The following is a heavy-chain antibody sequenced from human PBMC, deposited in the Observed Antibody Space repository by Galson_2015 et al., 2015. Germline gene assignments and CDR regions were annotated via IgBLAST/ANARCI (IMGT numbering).Heavy chain of an antibody. CDR1: GFTFSSYS. V-gene: IGHV3-48*02. CDR3: ARDRGSQMATIDSDAFDI. D-gene: IGHD5-24*01. CDR2: ISSSSSTI. J-gene: IGHJ3*02. Sequence: SLRLSCAASGFTFSSYSMNWVRQAPGKGLEWVSYISSSSSTIYYADSVKGRFTISRDNAKNSLYLQMNSLRDEDTAVYYCARDRGSQMATIDSDAFDIWGQGTMVTVSS.